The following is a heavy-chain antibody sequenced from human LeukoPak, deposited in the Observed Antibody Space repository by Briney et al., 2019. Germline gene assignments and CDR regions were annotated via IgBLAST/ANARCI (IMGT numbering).Heavy chain of an antibody. V-gene: IGHV1-46*01. CDR1: GYTFTSYY. CDR3: ARRELAGSTAYFDY. D-gene: IGHD1-26*01. CDR2: INPSGGST. Sequence: ASVKVSCKASGYTFTSYYIHWVRQAPGHGLEWMGIINPSGGSTNYAQDFQGRVTMTRDTSTSAVYMELSSLRSEDTAVYYCARRELAGSTAYFDYWGQGPLVTVSS. J-gene: IGHJ4*02.